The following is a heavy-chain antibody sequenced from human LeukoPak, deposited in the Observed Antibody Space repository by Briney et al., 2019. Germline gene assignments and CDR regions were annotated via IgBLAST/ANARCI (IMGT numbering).Heavy chain of an antibody. CDR1: GYTFIGYY. J-gene: IGHJ3*02. D-gene: IGHD6-19*01. Sequence: ASVKVSCKASGYTFIGYYIHWVRQAPGQGLEWMGWVNPNSGGTNYAQKFQGRVTMTGDTSINTANMELSSLRSDDTAVYYCANSDWSNDAFDIWGQGTMITVSS. CDR2: VNPNSGGT. CDR3: ANSDWSNDAFDI. V-gene: IGHV1-2*02.